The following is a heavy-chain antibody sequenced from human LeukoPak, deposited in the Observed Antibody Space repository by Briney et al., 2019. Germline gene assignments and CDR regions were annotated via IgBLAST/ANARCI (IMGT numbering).Heavy chain of an antibody. J-gene: IGHJ4*02. V-gene: IGHV3-23*01. Sequence: PGGSLRLSCAASGFTFSSYAMSWVRQAPGKGLEWVSAISGSGGSTYYADSVKGRFTISRDNAKNSLYLQMNSLRAEDTAVYYCARSLAYYYDSSGNDWGQGTLVTVSS. CDR3: ARSLAYYYDSSGND. CDR2: ISGSGGST. CDR1: GFTFSSYA. D-gene: IGHD3-22*01.